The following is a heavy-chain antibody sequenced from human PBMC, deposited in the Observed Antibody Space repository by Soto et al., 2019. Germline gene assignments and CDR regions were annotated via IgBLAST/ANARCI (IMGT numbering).Heavy chain of an antibody. J-gene: IGHJ4*02. CDR3: AHRPRSSNGWGTFDY. CDR2: ICWNDDK. V-gene: IGHV2-5*01. Sequence: QITLKESGPTLVKPTQTLTLSCTFSGSSSGTAGLAGGGFRRPPGKTLEGVAFICWNDDKRYRASLKSRLTITKDTSKNQVVLTMTKMDPVDTATYYCAHRPRSSNGWGTFDYWGQGIVVTVSS. CDR1: GSSSGTAGLA. D-gene: IGHD2-8*01.